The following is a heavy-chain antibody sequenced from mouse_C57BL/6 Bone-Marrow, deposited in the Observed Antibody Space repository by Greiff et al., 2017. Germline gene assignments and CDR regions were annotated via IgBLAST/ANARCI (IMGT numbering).Heavy chain of an antibody. CDR3: ASPIYYGSSYYYAMDY. D-gene: IGHD1-1*01. V-gene: IGHV3-6*01. CDR2: ISYDGSN. Sequence: EVQLQESGPGLVKPSQSLSLTCSVTGYSITSGYYWNWIRQFPGNKLEWMGYISYDGSNNYNPSLKNRISITRDTSKNQFFLKLNSVTTEDTATYYCASPIYYGSSYYYAMDYWGQGTSVTVSS. CDR1: GYSITSGYY. J-gene: IGHJ4*01.